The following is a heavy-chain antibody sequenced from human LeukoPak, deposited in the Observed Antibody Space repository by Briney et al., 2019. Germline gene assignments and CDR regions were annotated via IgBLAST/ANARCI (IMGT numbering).Heavy chain of an antibody. CDR1: GGSFRGYY. D-gene: IGHD2/OR15-2a*01. CDR3: ARGFRRTRDY. CDR2: INHSGST. Sequence: LETLSPTRAVYGGSFRGYYLGWVRPPPRKGLEWIGEINHSGSTNYNPSLKSRVTISVDTSKNQFSLKLSSVTAADTAVYYCARGFRRTRDYWGQGTLVTVSS. V-gene: IGHV4-34*01. J-gene: IGHJ4*02.